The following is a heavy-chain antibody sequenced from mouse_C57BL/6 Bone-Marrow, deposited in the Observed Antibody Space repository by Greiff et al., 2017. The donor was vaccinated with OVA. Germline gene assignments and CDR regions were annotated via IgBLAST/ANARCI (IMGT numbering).Heavy chain of an antibody. CDR3: ARSLGYYYGSSYDYAMDY. J-gene: IGHJ4*01. V-gene: IGHV1-18*01. CDR1: GYTFTDYN. D-gene: IGHD1-1*01. Sequence: EVQLQQSGPELVKPGASVKIPCKASGYTFTDYNMDWVKQSHGKSLEWIGDINPNNGGTIYNQKFKGKATLTVDKSSSTAYMELRSLTSEDTAVYYCARSLGYYYGSSYDYAMDYWGQGTSVTVSS. CDR2: INPNNGGT.